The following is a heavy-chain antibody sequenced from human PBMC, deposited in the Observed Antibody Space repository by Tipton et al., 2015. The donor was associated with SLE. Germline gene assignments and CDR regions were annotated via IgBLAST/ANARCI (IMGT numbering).Heavy chain of an antibody. CDR3: ARGDANSGDY. CDR1: GFNFWTSS. CDR2: INEDGSEK. V-gene: IGHV3-7*04. Sequence: GSLRLSCAASGFNFWTSSMSWVRQAPGKGLEWVANINEDGSEKNYVDSVRGRFTISRDNANNSLYLQMNSLRGEDTAVYYCARGDANSGDYWGQGTLATVSS. J-gene: IGHJ4*02. D-gene: IGHD5-24*01.